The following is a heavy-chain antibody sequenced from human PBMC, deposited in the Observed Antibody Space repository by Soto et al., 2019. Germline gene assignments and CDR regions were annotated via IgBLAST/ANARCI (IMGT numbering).Heavy chain of an antibody. D-gene: IGHD6-13*01. V-gene: IGHV4-31*03. Sequence: QVQLQESGPGLVKPSQTLSLTCSVSGGSINSGAYYWGWIRQHPEKGLEWIGYIPYTGRTYSNPSLQRRGTVALDMSESQFSLKLTSVTAADTAVYFCARVSATGTRWIDPWGQGTLVTVSP. CDR3: ARVSATGTRWIDP. CDR1: GGSINSGAYY. CDR2: IPYTGRT. J-gene: IGHJ5*02.